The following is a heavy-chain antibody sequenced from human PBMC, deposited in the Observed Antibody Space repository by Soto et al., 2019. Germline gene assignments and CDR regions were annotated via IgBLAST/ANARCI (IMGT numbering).Heavy chain of an antibody. CDR1: GFTFSSYA. Sequence: QVQLVESGGGVVQPGRSLRLSCAASGFTFSSYAMHWVRQAPGKGLEWVAVISYDGSNKYYADSVKGRFTISRDNSKNTLYLQMNSLRAEDTAVYYCARDDSRGGQAWYNWNYVPFYYYYGMDVWGQGTTVTVSS. J-gene: IGHJ6*02. V-gene: IGHV3-30-3*01. CDR3: ARDDSRGGQAWYNWNYVPFYYYYGMDV. D-gene: IGHD1-7*01. CDR2: ISYDGSNK.